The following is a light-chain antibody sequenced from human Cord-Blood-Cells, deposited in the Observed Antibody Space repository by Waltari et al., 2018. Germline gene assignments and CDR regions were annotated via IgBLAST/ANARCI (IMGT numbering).Light chain of an antibody. CDR1: QSISSY. CDR2: AAS. Sequence: DIQMTQSPSYLSASVGDRVTITCRASQSISSYLNWYQQKPGKAPKLMIYAASSLQSGVPSSFSGSGSGTDFTLTISSLQPEDFATYYGQQRYSTPWTFGQGTKVEIK. J-gene: IGKJ1*01. V-gene: IGKV1-39*01. CDR3: QQRYSTPWT.